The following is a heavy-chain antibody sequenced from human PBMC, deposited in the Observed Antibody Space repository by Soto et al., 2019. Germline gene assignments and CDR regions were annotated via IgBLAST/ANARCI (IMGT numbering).Heavy chain of an antibody. CDR1: GFTFSSYA. D-gene: IGHD6-19*01. V-gene: IGHV3-30-3*01. Sequence: QVQLVESGGGVVQPGRSLRLSCAASGFTFSSYAMHWVRQAPGKGLEWVAVISYDGSNKYYADSVKGRFTISRDNSKNTLYLQMNSLRAEDTAVYYCARGKQWLVRNWYFDLWGRGTLVTVSS. CDR3: ARGKQWLVRNWYFDL. J-gene: IGHJ2*01. CDR2: ISYDGSNK.